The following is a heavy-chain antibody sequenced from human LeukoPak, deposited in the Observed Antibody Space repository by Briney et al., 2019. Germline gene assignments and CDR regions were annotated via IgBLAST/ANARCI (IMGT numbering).Heavy chain of an antibody. CDR1: GYTFTGYY. J-gene: IGHJ5*02. CDR3: ARGDYYGSPKVVAA. D-gene: IGHD3-10*01. Sequence: ASVKVPCKASGYTFTGYYMHWVRQAPGQGLEWMGWINPNSGGTNYAQKFQDRVTMTRDTSISTAYIELNFLTSDDTAVFYCARGDYYGSPKVVAAWGQGTLVTVSS. CDR2: INPNSGGT. V-gene: IGHV1-2*02.